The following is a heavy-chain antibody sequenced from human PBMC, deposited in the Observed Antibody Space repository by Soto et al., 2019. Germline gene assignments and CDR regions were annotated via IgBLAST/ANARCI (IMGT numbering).Heavy chain of an antibody. D-gene: IGHD6-13*01. J-gene: IGHJ6*02. V-gene: IGHV4-4*02. CDR2: IHASGNT. CDR1: GGSISSNNW. CDR3: ARAAAGTIELFKYNGLDV. Sequence: QVQLQESSPGLVKPSGTLSLRCAVSGGSISSNNWRNWVRQTPGKGLECIGDIHASGNTNYKPSVMIRLTMAVDKSENQFSLSMNSVTATDTAVYYCARAAAGTIELFKYNGLDVGCQGTSVTVTS.